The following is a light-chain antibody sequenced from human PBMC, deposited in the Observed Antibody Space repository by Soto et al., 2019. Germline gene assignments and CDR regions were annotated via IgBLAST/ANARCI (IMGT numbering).Light chain of an antibody. V-gene: IGKV1D-12*01. J-gene: IGKJ4*01. CDR1: QDISTL. Sequence: DIQMTQSPSSVSASIGDTVTITCRASQDISTLLAWYQQKPGKAPKLLIYGASTLESGVPSRFSGRGSGTDFTLTISSLQPEDCATYFCQQADSFPLTFGGGTKVEIK. CDR2: GAS. CDR3: QQADSFPLT.